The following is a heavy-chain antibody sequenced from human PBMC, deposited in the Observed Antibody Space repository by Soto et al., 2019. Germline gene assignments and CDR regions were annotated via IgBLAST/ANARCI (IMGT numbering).Heavy chain of an antibody. CDR1: GFTFSSYS. CDR3: ARAPSWEPHWDYGMDV. J-gene: IGHJ6*02. Sequence: GGSLRLSCAASGFTFSSYSMNLVRQAPGKGLEWVSYISSSSSTIYYADSVKGRFTISRDNAKNSLYLQMNSLRDEDTAVYYCARAPSWEPHWDYGMDVWGQGTTVTVSS. D-gene: IGHD1-26*01. V-gene: IGHV3-48*02. CDR2: ISSSSSTI.